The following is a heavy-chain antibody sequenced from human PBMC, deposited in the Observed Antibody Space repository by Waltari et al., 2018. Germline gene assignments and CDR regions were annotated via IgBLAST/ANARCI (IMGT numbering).Heavy chain of an antibody. CDR2: MNPNSGNT. V-gene: IGHV1-8*03. CDR3: ARGQGGDFDY. D-gene: IGHD2-15*01. Sequence: VQLVQSGAEVKKPGASVKVPARASGYTFTTYDINGGRQATGQGLEWRGWMNPNSGNTGYAQKFQGRVTITRNTSISTAYMELSSLRSEDTAVYYCARGQGGDFDYWGQGTLVTVSS. J-gene: IGHJ4*02. CDR1: GYTFTTYD.